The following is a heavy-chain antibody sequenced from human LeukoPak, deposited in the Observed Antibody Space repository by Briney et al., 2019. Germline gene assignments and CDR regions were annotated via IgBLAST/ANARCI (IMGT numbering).Heavy chain of an antibody. D-gene: IGHD1-26*01. CDR2: ISSGGMWI. Sequence: GGSLRLSCAASGFTFSNSMNWVRQAPGKGLEWLSSISSGGMWIYYADSLKGRFTISRDNAKNSLYLQMKSLRVEDTGAYYCARDAGGRTQREGWFDPWGQGTLVTVSS. CDR1: GFTFSNS. J-gene: IGHJ5*02. V-gene: IGHV3-21*01. CDR3: ARDAGGRTQREGWFDP.